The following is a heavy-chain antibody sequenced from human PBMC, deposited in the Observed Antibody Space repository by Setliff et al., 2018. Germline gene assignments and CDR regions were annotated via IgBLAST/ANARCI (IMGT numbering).Heavy chain of an antibody. Sequence: PSETLSLTCTVSGGSISSGSFYWSWIRQPAGKGLEWIGRIYSSGSTDYNRSLKSRLTISVDTPNNQFSLKLSSVTAADTAVFYCARGYAARVGFGNWFDPWGQGTLVTVSS. CDR1: GGSISSGSFY. J-gene: IGHJ5*02. D-gene: IGHD6-6*01. CDR2: IYSSGST. V-gene: IGHV4-61*02. CDR3: ARGYAARVGFGNWFDP.